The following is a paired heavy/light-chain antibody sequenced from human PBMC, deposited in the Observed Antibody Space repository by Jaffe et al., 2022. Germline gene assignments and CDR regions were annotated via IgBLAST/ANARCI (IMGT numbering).Light chain of an antibody. CDR2: SNS. CDR3: AAWDDSLNGWV. CDR1: SSNIGINT. J-gene: IGLJ3*02. Sequence: QSVLTQPPSASGTPGQRVAISCSGSSSNIGINTVNWYQHLPGTAPKLVVYSNSGRPSGVPDRFYGSRSGTSAYLAISGLQSEDEGDYYCAAWDDSLNGWVFGGGTKLTVL. V-gene: IGLV1-44*01.
Heavy chain of an antibody. CDR3: AKEGDWGQRRRGFDY. J-gene: IGHJ4*02. Sequence: EVQVVESGGGLVQPGGSLRLSCAASGFSVSNNYMNWVRQPPGKGLEWVSVIYSGGSTYYADSLKGRFTISRDNSKNTVYLQMNSLTPDDTAVYYCAKEGDWGQRRRGFDYWGRGTLVTVSS. D-gene: IGHD3-16*01. CDR1: GFSVSNNY. V-gene: IGHV3-66*02. CDR2: IYSGGST.